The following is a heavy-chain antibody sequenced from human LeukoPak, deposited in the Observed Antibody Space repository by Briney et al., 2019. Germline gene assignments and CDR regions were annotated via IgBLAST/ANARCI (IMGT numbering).Heavy chain of an antibody. CDR2: ISGGRDNT. CDR3: AKGDAYCGGDCYPD. Sequence: GGSLRLSCVASGFTLRSYVMNWVRQTPGKGLEWVSAISGGRDNTYYADSVKGRFTISRDTSKNTLYLQMNSLRAEDTAVYYCAKGDAYCGGDCYPDWGQGTLVTVSS. V-gene: IGHV3-23*01. J-gene: IGHJ4*02. CDR1: GFTLRSYV. D-gene: IGHD2-21*02.